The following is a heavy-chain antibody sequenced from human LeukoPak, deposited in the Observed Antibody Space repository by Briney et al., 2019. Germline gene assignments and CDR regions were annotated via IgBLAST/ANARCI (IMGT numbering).Heavy chain of an antibody. J-gene: IGHJ4*02. D-gene: IGHD3-10*01. V-gene: IGHV4-4*07. CDR3: ARDRMVRGLEPTFFDY. CDR2: IYTSGST. Sequence: PSETLSLTCTVSGGSISSYYWSWIRQPAGKGLEWTGRIYTSGSTNYNPSLKSRVTMSVDTSKNQFSLKLSSVTAADTAVYYCARDRMVRGLEPTFFDYWGQGTLVTVSS. CDR1: GGSISSYY.